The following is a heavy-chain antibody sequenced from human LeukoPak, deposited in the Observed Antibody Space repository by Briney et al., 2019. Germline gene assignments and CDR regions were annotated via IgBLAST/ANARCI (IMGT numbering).Heavy chain of an antibody. CDR3: AREPDIVVVPAAIPDY. CDR1: GFTFSSYS. CDR2: ISSSSSYI. D-gene: IGHD2-2*02. V-gene: IGHV3-21*01. Sequence: GGSLRLSCAASGFTFSSYSMNWVRQAPGKGLEWVSSISSSSSYIYYADSVKGRFTIFRDNAKNSLYLQMHSLRAEDTAVYYCAREPDIVVVPAAIPDYWGQGTLVTVSS. J-gene: IGHJ4*02.